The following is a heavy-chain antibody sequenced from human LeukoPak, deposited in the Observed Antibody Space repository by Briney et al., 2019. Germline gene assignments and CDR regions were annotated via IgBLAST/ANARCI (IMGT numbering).Heavy chain of an antibody. J-gene: IGHJ4*02. CDR1: GYTFTSYD. CDR2: MNPNSGNT. CDR3: ARVVVAYYDSSGYYFSPEPFDY. V-gene: IGHV1-8*01. D-gene: IGHD3-22*01. Sequence: ASVKVSCKASGYTFTSYDINWVRQATGQGLEWMGWMNPNSGNTGYAQKFQGRVTMTRNTSISTAYMELSSLRSEDTAVYYCARVVVAYYDSSGYYFSPEPFDYWGQGTLVTVSS.